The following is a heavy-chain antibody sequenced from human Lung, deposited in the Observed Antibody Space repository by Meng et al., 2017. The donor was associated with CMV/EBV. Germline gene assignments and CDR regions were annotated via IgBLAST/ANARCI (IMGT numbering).Heavy chain of an antibody. J-gene: IGHJ4*02. V-gene: IGHV3-74*03. CDR2: INEDGSFT. Sequence: VESGGGLVQPGGSLGLPLADSGFPFSSYWMHWVRQVPGEGLVWVSRINEDGSFTSYAGSVKGRFTISRDNAKNTLYLQMNTLRVDDSAVYYCGRDLTGERDQWGQGTLVTVSS. CDR1: GFPFSSYW. D-gene: IGHD7-27*01. CDR3: GRDLTGERDQ.